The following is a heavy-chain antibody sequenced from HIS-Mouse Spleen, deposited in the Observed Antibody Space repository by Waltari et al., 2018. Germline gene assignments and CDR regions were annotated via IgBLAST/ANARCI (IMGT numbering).Heavy chain of an antibody. CDR1: GYTFTSYD. D-gene: IGHD4-4*01. J-gene: IGHJ4*02. V-gene: IGHV1-8*01. CDR2: MNPNSGNT. CDR3: ARGHDYSNYFDY. Sequence: QVQLVQSGAEVTKPGASVKVSCKASGYTFTSYDITWLRQATGQGLEWMGWMNPNSGNTGYAQKFQGRVTMTRNTSISTAYMELSSLRSEDTAVYYCARGHDYSNYFDYWGQGTLVTVSS.